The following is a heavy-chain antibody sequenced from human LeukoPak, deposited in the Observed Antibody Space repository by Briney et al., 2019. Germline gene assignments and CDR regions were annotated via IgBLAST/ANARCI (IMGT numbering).Heavy chain of an antibody. V-gene: IGHV4-4*07. CDR3: ARGQYYYDSSGYYYDY. J-gene: IGHJ4*02. CDR1: GGSISNYY. CDR2: IYTSGIT. Sequence: SETLSLTCTVSGGSISNYYWKWIRQPAGKGLEWIGRIYTSGITNYNPSLKSRVTMSVDTSKNQFSLKLSSVTAADTAVYYCARGQYYYDSSGYYYDYWGQGTLVTVSS. D-gene: IGHD3-22*01.